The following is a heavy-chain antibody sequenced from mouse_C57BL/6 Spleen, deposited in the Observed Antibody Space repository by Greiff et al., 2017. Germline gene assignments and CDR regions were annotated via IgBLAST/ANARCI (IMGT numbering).Heavy chain of an antibody. CDR2: IDPSDSYT. V-gene: IGHV1-50*01. CDR3: ARSSTMVTKAWFAY. Sequence: QVQLQQPGAELVKPGASVKLSCKASGYTFTSYWMQWVKQRPGQGLEWIGEIDPSDSYTNYNQKFKGKDTVTVDTSSSTAYMQLRSLTSEDSAVYYCARSSTMVTKAWFAYWGQGTLVTVSA. J-gene: IGHJ3*01. CDR1: GYTFTSYW. D-gene: IGHD2-2*01.